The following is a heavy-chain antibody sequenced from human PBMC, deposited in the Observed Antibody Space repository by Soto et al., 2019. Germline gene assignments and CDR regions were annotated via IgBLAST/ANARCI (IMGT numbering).Heavy chain of an antibody. J-gene: IGHJ4*02. CDR3: ARVSRYNWNYEPPLYFDY. D-gene: IGHD1-7*01. CDR1: GYTFTSYG. V-gene: IGHV1-18*01. CDR2: ISAYNGNT. Sequence: ASVKVSCKASGYTFTSYGISWVRQAPGQGLEWMGWISAYNGNTNYAQKLQGRVTMTTDTSTSTAYMELRSLRSDDTAVYYCARVSRYNWNYEPPLYFDYWGQGTLVTVSS.